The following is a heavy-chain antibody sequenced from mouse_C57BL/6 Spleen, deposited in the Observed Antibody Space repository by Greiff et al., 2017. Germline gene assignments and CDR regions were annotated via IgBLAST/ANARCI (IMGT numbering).Heavy chain of an antibody. J-gene: IGHJ4*01. CDR2: IYPGSGST. V-gene: IGHV1-55*01. CDR3: ARSYAMDY. CDR1: GYTFTSYW. Sequence: QVQLKQPGAELVKPGASVKMSCKASGYTFTSYWITWVKQRPGQGLEWIGDIYPGSGSTNYNEKFKSKATLTVATSSSTAYMQLSSLTSEDSAVYYCARSYAMDYWGQGTSVTVSS.